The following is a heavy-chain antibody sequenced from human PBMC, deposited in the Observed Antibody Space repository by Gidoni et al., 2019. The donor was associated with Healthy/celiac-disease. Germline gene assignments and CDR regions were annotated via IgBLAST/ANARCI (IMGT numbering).Heavy chain of an antibody. D-gene: IGHD2-2*01. J-gene: IGHJ6*03. CDR1: GFTVSSNY. Sequence: EVQLVESGGGLVQPGGSLRLSCAASGFTVSSNYMSWVRQAPGKGLEWVSVIYSGGSTYYADSVKGRFTISRDNSKNTLYLQMNSLRAEDTAVYYCAREVFTKDIVVVPAVNYMDVWGKGTTVTVSS. V-gene: IGHV3-66*01. CDR3: AREVFTKDIVVVPAVNYMDV. CDR2: IYSGGST.